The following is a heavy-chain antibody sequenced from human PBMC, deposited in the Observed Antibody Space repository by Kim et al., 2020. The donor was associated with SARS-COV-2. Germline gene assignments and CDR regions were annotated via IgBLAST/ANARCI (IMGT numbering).Heavy chain of an antibody. V-gene: IGHV1-24*01. CDR3: ATGPAAMSGSWFEP. D-gene: IGHD2-2*01. J-gene: IGHJ5*02. CDR1: GYTLTELS. CDR2: FDPEDGET. Sequence: ASVKVSCKVSGYTLTELSMHWVRQAPGKGLEWMGGFDPEDGETIYAQKFQGRVTMTEDTSTDTAYMELSSLRSEDTAVYYCATGPAAMSGSWFEPWGQGTLVTVSS.